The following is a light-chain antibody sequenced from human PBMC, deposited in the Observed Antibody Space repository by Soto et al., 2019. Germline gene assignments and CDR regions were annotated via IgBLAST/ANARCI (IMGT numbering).Light chain of an antibody. CDR2: DTN. CDR1: TGAVTSGHY. J-gene: IGLJ7*01. V-gene: IGLV7-46*01. Sequence: QAVVTQEPSLTVSPGGTVTLTCGSNTGAVTSGHYPYWFQQKPGQAPRTLIYDTNNKHAWTPARFSASLLGGKAALTLSGAQPEDEAEDWCLLSYPGTRAVFGGGTQLTVL. CDR3: LLSYPGTRAV.